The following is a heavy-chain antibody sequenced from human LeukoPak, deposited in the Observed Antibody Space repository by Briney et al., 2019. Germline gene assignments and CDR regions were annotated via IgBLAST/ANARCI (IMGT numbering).Heavy chain of an antibody. J-gene: IGHJ4*02. CDR3: ARGQNHYGWGRDYFDD. V-gene: IGHV1-2*02. Sequence: ASVKVSCKASRYTFTAYYMHWVRQAPGQGLESMGWIDPNSGSTKYAEKFQGRVTMTRDTSISTAYMELSRLISDDTAVYYCARGQNHYGWGRDYFDDWGQGPPVSVSS. CDR2: IDPNSGST. D-gene: IGHD3-10*01. CDR1: RYTFTAYY.